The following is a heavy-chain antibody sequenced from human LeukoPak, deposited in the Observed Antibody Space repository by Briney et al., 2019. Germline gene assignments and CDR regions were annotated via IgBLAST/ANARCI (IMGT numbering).Heavy chain of an antibody. CDR3: ERDQSDYYGSGSYSEGSY. D-gene: IGHD3-10*01. CDR2: ISSSSGTI. CDR1: GFTFSTYS. J-gene: IGHJ4*02. V-gene: IGHV3-48*02. Sequence: GGSLRLSCAASGFTFSTYSMKWVRQAPGKGLEWVSYISSSSGTIYYADSVKGRFTISRDNAKKSLYLQMNGLRDEDTAVYYCERDQSDYYGSGSYSEGSYWGQGTLVTVSS.